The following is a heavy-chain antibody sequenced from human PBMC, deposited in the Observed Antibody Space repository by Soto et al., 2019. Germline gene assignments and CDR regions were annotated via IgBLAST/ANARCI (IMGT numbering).Heavy chain of an antibody. V-gene: IGHV4-59*01. CDR1: GDSISTFY. J-gene: IGHJ4*02. CDR2: IYYTGST. D-gene: IGHD3-10*01. CDR3: ARQRGNYFDY. Sequence: PSETLSLTCTVSGDSISTFYCSWIRQPPGKGLEWIGYIYYTGSTNYNPSLKSRVTMSVDTSKKQFSLKLTSVTAADTAVYYCARQRGNYFDYWGQGRLVTVSS.